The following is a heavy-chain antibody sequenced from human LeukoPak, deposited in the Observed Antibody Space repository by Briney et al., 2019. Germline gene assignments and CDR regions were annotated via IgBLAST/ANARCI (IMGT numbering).Heavy chain of an antibody. CDR2: ISGSGGST. CDR1: GFTFSSYA. V-gene: IGHV3-23*01. D-gene: IGHD3-22*01. CDR3: AKDPQVVDYDSSGYDY. Sequence: PGGSLRLSCAASGFTFSSYAMSWVRQAPGKGLEWVSAISGSGGSTYYADSVKGRFTISRDNSKNTLYLQMNSLRAEDTAVYYCAKDPQVVDYDSSGYDYWGQGTLVTVSS. J-gene: IGHJ4*02.